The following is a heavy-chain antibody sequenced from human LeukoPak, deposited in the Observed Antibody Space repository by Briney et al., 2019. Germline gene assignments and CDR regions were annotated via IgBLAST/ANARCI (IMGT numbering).Heavy chain of an antibody. V-gene: IGHV4-59*01. CDR2: IYYSGST. CDR1: GGSFSTYY. J-gene: IGHJ4*02. D-gene: IGHD6-19*01. CDR3: AREGAGTGTFDY. Sequence: ETVSLTCTVSGGSFSTYYWSWIRQPPGKGLEWIGYIYYSGSTNYIPSLKSRVSISVDTSKNQFSLRLSPVTAADTAVYYCAREGAGTGTFDYWGQGTLVTVSS.